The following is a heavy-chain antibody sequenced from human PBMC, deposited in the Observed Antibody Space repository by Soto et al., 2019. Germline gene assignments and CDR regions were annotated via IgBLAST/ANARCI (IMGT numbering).Heavy chain of an antibody. D-gene: IGHD6-6*01. V-gene: IGHV3-30*18. CDR2: ISYDGSNK. CDR1: GFTFSSYG. CDR3: AKMASIAARPRYYFDY. Sequence: GGSLRLSCAASGFTFSSYGMHWVRQAPGKGLEWVAVISYDGSNKYYADSVKGRFTISRDNPKNTLYLQMNSLRAEDTAVYYCAKMASIAARPRYYFDYWGQGTLVTVSS. J-gene: IGHJ4*02.